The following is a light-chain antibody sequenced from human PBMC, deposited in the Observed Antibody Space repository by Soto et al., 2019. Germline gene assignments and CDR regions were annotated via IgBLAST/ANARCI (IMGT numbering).Light chain of an antibody. CDR2: DVS. J-gene: IGLJ1*01. V-gene: IGLV2-14*03. CDR3: SSYTTSTTYV. CDR1: SGDVGAYNY. Sequence: QSALTQPASVSGSPGQSITISCTGTSGDVGAYNYVSWYQHHPGKAPKLMIYDVSNRPLGVSNRFSGSKSGNTASLTISGLQAEDEADYYCSSYTTSTTYVFGSGTKVTVL.